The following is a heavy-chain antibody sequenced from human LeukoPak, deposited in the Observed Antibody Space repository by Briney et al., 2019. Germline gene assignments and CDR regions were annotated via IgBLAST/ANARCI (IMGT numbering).Heavy chain of an antibody. CDR1: GGSVTSYY. Sequence: PSETLSLTCTVSGGSVTSYYGSWIRQSAGKGLQWIGRVHNTGSTKYSPSLQSRVTMSAETWKKQVFLKLTSVTAADTAVYYCAGPRTLDSGGYYGHWGQGTLGTVSS. J-gene: IGHJ4*02. CDR2: VHNTGST. V-gene: IGHV4-4*07. CDR3: AGPRTLDSGGYYGH. D-gene: IGHD3-22*01.